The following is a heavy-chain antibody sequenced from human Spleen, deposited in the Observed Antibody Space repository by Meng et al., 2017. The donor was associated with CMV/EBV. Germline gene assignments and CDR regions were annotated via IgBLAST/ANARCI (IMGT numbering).Heavy chain of an antibody. CDR1: GYTFTGYY. CDR2: INPNSGGT. D-gene: IGHD2-2*01. V-gene: IGHV1-2*02. Sequence: ASVKVSCKASGYTFTGYYMHWVRQAPGQGLEWMGWINPNSGGTNYAQKFQGRVTMTRDTSTSTAYMELRSLRSDDTAVYYCARDPHIVVVPAAYYYYYGMDVWGQGTTVTVSS. J-gene: IGHJ6*02. CDR3: ARDPHIVVVPAAYYYYYGMDV.